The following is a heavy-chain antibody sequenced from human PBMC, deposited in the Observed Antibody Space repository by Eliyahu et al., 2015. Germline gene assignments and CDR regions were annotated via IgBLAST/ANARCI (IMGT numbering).Heavy chain of an antibody. CDR3: ARGYCSSTSCPRVNDAFDI. CDR2: INXDGSST. V-gene: IGHV3-74*01. CDR1: GFXFXXYW. Sequence: EVQLVESGGGLVQPGGSLRLSCXAXGFXFXXYWXPWVRQAPGXGLVWVSRINXDGSSTSYADSVKGRFTISRDNAKNTLYLQMNSLRAEDTAVYYCARGYCSSTSCPRVNDAFDIWGQGTMVTVSS. D-gene: IGHD2-2*01. J-gene: IGHJ3*02.